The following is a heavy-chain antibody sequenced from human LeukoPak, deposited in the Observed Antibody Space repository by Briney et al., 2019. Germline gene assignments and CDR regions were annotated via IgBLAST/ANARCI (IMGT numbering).Heavy chain of an antibody. D-gene: IGHD4-17*01. J-gene: IGHJ4*02. CDR3: ASPPNYGDYPLDY. Sequence: RTGGSLRLSCAASGFTFSSYSMNWVRQAPGKGLEWVSSISSSSSYIYYADSVKGRFTISRDNAKNSLYLQMNSLRAEDTAVYYCASPPNYGDYPLDYWGQGTLVTVSS. CDR1: GFTFSSYS. CDR2: ISSSSSYI. V-gene: IGHV3-21*01.